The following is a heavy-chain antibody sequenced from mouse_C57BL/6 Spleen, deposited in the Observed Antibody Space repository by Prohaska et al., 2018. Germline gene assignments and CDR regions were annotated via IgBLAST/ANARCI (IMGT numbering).Heavy chain of an antibody. Sequence: EVQLLETGGGVVQPGGSRGLSCEGSGFTVSGFWMCCVRQTPGKTLEWIGDIKSDGSAINYAPSIKDRFTIFRDNDKSTLYLQLSNVRSEDTATYFCMRYGNYWYFDVWGTGTTVTVAS. CDR1: GFTVSGFW. CDR2: IKSDGSAI. CDR3: MRYGNYWYFDV. J-gene: IGHJ1*03. V-gene: IGHV11-2*01. D-gene: IGHD2-1*01.